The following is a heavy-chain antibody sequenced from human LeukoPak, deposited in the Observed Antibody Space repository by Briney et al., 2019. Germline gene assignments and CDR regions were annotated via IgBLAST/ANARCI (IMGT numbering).Heavy chain of an antibody. Sequence: SETLSLTCTVSGGSISSYYWSWIRQPPGKGLEWIGYIYYSGSTNYNPSLKSRVTMSVDTSKNQFSLKLSSVTAADTAVYYCARRPWPYYYFDYWGQGTLVTVSS. CDR1: GGSISSYY. V-gene: IGHV4-59*08. J-gene: IGHJ4*02. CDR3: ARRPWPYYYFDY. CDR2: IYYSGST. D-gene: IGHD3-10*01.